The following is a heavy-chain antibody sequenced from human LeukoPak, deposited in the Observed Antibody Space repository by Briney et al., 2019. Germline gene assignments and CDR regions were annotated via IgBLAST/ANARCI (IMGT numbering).Heavy chain of an antibody. CDR1: GFTFSSSE. V-gene: IGHV3-48*03. D-gene: IGHD3-10*01. CDR2: ITGRGDST. Sequence: GGSLRLSCAASGFTFSSSEMNWVRQAPGKGLEWVSYITGRGDSTYYAGSVKGRFTISRDNARNSLYLEMNSLRAEDTAGYYCARDQRWFGELDFWGQGTLVTVSS. CDR3: ARDQRWFGELDF. J-gene: IGHJ4*02.